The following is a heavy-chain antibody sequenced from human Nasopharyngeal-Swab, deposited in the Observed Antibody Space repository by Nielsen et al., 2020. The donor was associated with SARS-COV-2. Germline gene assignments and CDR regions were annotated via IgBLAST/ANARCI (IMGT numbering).Heavy chain of an antibody. CDR3: ARGEKTGTSPFDY. Sequence: SETLSLTCTVSGDSISSSSYYWGWIRQPPGKGLEWIGSIYYSGSTYYNPSLKSRVTISVDTSKNQFSLKLSSVTAADTAVYYCARGEKTGTSPFDYWGQGTLVTVSS. CDR1: GDSISSSSYY. J-gene: IGHJ4*02. V-gene: IGHV4-39*07. CDR2: IYYSGST. D-gene: IGHD1-7*01.